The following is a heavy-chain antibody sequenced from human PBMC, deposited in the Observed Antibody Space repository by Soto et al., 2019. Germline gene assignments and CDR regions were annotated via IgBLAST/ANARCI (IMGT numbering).Heavy chain of an antibody. J-gene: IGHJ6*02. V-gene: IGHV1-18*04. Sequence: ASVKVSCKASGYTFTSYGISWVRQAPGQGLEWMGWISAYNGNTNYAQKLQGRVTMTTDTSTSTADMELRSLRSGDTAVYYCALGVVPAAPHYQYGMDVWGQGTTVTVSS. D-gene: IGHD2-2*01. CDR2: ISAYNGNT. CDR1: GYTFTSYG. CDR3: ALGVVPAAPHYQYGMDV.